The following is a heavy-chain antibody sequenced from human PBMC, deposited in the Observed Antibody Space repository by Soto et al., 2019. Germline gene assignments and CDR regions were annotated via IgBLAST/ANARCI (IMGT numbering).Heavy chain of an antibody. CDR1: GGSISSYY. CDR2: IYYSGST. CDR3: ARGRGSGSSFYYYGMDV. J-gene: IGHJ6*02. Sequence: KPSETLSLTCTVSGGSISSYYWSWIRQPPGKGLEWIGYIYYSGSTNYNPSLKSRVTISVDTSKNQFSLKLSSVTAADTAVYYCARGRGSGSSFYYYGMDVWGQGTTVTVS. D-gene: IGHD3-10*01. V-gene: IGHV4-59*01.